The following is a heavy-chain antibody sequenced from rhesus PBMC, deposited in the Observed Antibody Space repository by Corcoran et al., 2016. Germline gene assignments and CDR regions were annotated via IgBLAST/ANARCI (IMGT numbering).Heavy chain of an antibody. CDR3: ARAKGETPLDK. J-gene: IGHJ4*01. Sequence: QVQLQESGPGLVKPSETLSLTCAVSGGSISSSNWWSWIRQPPGKGLEWIGYISGSSGSTYYHTSLKSRVTISKDTSKNQFSLKLSSVTAADTAVYYCARAKGETPLDKWGQGVLVTVSS. CDR2: ISGSSGST. D-gene: IGHD2-15*01. CDR1: GGSISSSNW. V-gene: IGHV4S19*01.